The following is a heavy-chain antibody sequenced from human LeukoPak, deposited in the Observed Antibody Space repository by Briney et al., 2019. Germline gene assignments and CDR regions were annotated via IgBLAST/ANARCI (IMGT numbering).Heavy chain of an antibody. CDR3: AGGTGVVPAANYYMDV. Sequence: SETLSLTCTVSGGSISSYYWSWVRQPPGKGLEWIGYIYYSGSTNYNPSLKSRVTISVDTSKNQFSLKLSSVTAADTAVYYCAGGTGVVPAANYYMDVWGKGTTVTVSS. D-gene: IGHD2-2*01. J-gene: IGHJ6*03. CDR2: IYYSGST. CDR1: GGSISSYY. V-gene: IGHV4-59*01.